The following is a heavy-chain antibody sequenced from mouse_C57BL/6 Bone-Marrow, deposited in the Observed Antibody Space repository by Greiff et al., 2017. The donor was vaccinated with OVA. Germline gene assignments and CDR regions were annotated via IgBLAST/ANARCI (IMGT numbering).Heavy chain of an antibody. CDR1: GYSFTSYY. V-gene: IGHV1-66*01. Sequence: VQLQQSGPELVKPGASVKISCKASGYSFTSYYIHWVKQRPGQGLEWIGWIYPGSGNTKYNEKFKGKATLTADTSSSTAYMQLSSLTSEDSAVYYCAGSSDWYFDVWGTGTTVTVSS. CDR2: IYPGSGNT. J-gene: IGHJ1*03. CDR3: AGSSDWYFDV. D-gene: IGHD1-1*01.